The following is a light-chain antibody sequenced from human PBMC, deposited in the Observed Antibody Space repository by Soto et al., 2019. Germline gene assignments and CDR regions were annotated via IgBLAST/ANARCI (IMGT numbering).Light chain of an antibody. Sequence: DILMTQSPSTLSVSAGERATLSCRASESVNSSLAWYQQKPGQAPRLLIYGASTLAAGVPARFSGSGSGTEFTLTFSSMLSEHFAVNYIKQNKNWPPRTSGQGTKV. CDR1: ESVNSS. J-gene: IGKJ1*01. V-gene: IGKV3-15*01. CDR2: GAS. CDR3: KQNKNWPPRT.